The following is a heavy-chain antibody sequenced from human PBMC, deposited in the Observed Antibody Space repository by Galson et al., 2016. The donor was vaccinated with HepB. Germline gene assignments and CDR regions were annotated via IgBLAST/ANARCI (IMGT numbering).Heavy chain of an antibody. Sequence: SVKVSCKASGYTFTKYWMHWVRQAPGQGLEWMGVINPSGTSRGYAEKFQGRVTLTRDTSTGTDYMEFSSLRSEDTAVYYCARDNSMMETSWWFDPWGQGTLVTVPS. CDR3: ARDNSMMETSWWFDP. D-gene: IGHD3-22*01. CDR2: INPSGTSR. J-gene: IGHJ5*02. CDR1: GYTFTKYW. V-gene: IGHV1-46*01.